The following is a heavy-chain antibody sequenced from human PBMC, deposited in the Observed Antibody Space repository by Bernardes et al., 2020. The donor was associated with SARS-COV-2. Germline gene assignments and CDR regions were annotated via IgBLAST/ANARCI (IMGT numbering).Heavy chain of an antibody. CDR1: GFNFDGYA. J-gene: IGHJ4*02. V-gene: IGHV3-9*01. CDR3: AKDTVLRYFGCFEY. D-gene: IGHD3-9*01. Sequence: GGSLRLSCTASGFNFDGYAMHWVRQAPGKALEWVSSISWNGGAIGYADSVKGRFTISRDNAKKSLYLQMSSLEAEDTALYYCAKDTVLRYFGCFEYWGQGTLVTVSS. CDR2: ISWNGGAI.